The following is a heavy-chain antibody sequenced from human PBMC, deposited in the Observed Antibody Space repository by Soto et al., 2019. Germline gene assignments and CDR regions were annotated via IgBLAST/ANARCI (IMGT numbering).Heavy chain of an antibody. Sequence: QVQLVQSGAEVKKPGASVKVSCKASGYTFTSYGISWVRQAPGQGLEWMGWISAYNGNANYAQKLQGRVTMTTDTSTSTAYTEVRSLRSDHTAVYYCARVYYGDYGHDFDYWGQGTLVTVSS. J-gene: IGHJ4*02. CDR1: GYTFTSYG. CDR3: ARVYYGDYGHDFDY. V-gene: IGHV1-18*01. D-gene: IGHD4-17*01. CDR2: ISAYNGNA.